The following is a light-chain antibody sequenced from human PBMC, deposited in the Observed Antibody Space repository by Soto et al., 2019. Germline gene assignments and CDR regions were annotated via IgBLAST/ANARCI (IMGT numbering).Light chain of an antibody. CDR2: ANT. V-gene: IGLV1-40*01. J-gene: IGLJ2*01. Sequence: QSVLTQPPSVSGAPGQRVTISCTGNNSNIGAGSGVNWYQQFPNRAPKLLIYANTHRPSGVPDRFSGSTSATSASLAITGLQTQDEADYYCQSFDSSLTGLIFGGGTKLTV. CDR1: NSNIGAGSG. CDR3: QSFDSSLTGLI.